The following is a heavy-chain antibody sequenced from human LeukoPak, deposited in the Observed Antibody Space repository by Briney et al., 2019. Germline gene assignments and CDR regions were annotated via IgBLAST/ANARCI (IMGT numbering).Heavy chain of an antibody. CDR3: ARDKSYGDSEDY. D-gene: IGHD4-17*01. V-gene: IGHV3-7*05. CDR2: IIQDGSQK. Sequence: PGGSLRLSCAASGFSFSNYAMSWVRQAPGKGLEWVANIIQDGSQKYYVDSVKGRFTISRDNAKNSLYLQMNSLRAEDTAVYYCARDKSYGDSEDYWGQGTLVTVSS. J-gene: IGHJ4*02. CDR1: GFSFSNYA.